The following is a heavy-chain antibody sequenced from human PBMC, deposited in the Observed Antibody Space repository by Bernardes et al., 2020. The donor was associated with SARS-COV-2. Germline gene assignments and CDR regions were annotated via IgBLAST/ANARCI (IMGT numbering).Heavy chain of an antibody. CDR1: GGSISSAGYY. J-gene: IGHJ6*02. V-gene: IGHV4-31*03. Sequence: SETLSLTCSVSGGSISSAGYYWTWIRQHPAKGLEWIGYIHYSGNPYYNPSLKSRITMSVDTSKNKFSLKLSSVTAADTAVYYCTRESPASSHYVMDIWGQGTTVTVSS. CDR2: IHYSGNP. CDR3: TRESPASSHYVMDI.